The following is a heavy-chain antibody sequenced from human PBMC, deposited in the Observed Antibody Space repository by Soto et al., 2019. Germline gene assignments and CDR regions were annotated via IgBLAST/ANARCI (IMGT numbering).Heavy chain of an antibody. CDR3: TRPGYNYGLDY. CDR2: VSSEGSST. CDR1: GFTFSSYR. J-gene: IGHJ4*02. V-gene: IGHV3-74*03. D-gene: IGHD5-18*01. Sequence: GGSLRLSCAASGFTFSSYRMHWVRQAPGKGLGWVSRVSSEGSSTMYADSVKGRFTISRDNAKNTLYLQMNNLRAEDTAVYYCTRPGYNYGLDYWGQGALVTVSS.